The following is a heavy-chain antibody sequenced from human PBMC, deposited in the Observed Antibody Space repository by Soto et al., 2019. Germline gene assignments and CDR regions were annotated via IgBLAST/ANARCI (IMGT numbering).Heavy chain of an antibody. Sequence: ESLKGAFKGCGYGFSSYWIGWVRQMPGKGLEWMGSIYPGDFYTRYSPSLQGQVTISANKSISTAYLQWSRLKASDTAIYYCVRDPTFSLGFYYYGMDVWGQGTTVTVSS. D-gene: IGHD5-12*01. CDR3: VRDPTFSLGFYYYGMDV. CDR2: IYPGDFYT. V-gene: IGHV5-51*01. CDR1: GYGFSSYW. J-gene: IGHJ6*02.